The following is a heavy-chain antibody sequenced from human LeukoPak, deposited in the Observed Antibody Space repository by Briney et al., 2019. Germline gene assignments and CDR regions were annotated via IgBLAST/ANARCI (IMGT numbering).Heavy chain of an antibody. D-gene: IGHD3-22*01. V-gene: IGHV4-34*01. CDR2: INHSGST. Sequence: SETLSLTTPAHGRSFSFYYWSFICQPPGKGLEWIGEINHSGSTNYNPSLKSRVTISVDTSKNQFSLKLSSVTAAETAVYYCARVRQRAYYYDSSGYSPDYWGQGTLVTVSS. CDR1: GRSFSFYY. J-gene: IGHJ4*02. CDR3: ARVRQRAYYYDSSGYSPDY.